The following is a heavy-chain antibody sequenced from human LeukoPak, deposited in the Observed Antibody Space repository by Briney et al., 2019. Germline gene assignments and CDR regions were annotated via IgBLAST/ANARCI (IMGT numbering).Heavy chain of an antibody. Sequence: SVKVSCKASGGTFSSYAISWVRQAPGQGLEWMGGIIPIFGTANYAQKFQGRVTITADESTSTAYMELSNLRSEDTAVYYCARDRARTTVVTLGAAFDIWGQGTMVTVSS. CDR1: GGTFSSYA. CDR2: IIPIFGTA. CDR3: ARDRARTTVVTLGAAFDI. V-gene: IGHV1-69*01. J-gene: IGHJ3*02. D-gene: IGHD4-23*01.